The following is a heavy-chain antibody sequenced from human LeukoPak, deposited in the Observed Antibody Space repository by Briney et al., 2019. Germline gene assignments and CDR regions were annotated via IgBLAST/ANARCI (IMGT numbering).Heavy chain of an antibody. J-gene: IGHJ4*02. CDR1: GYTLTELS. CDR3: ATALTTGTTRGSFDY. D-gene: IGHD1-1*01. Sequence: GASVKVSCEVSGYTLTELSMHWVRQAPGKGLEWMGGFDPEDGETIYAQKFQGRVTMTEDTSTDTAYMELSSLRSEDTAVYYCATALTTGTTRGSFDYWGQGTLVTVSS. CDR2: FDPEDGET. V-gene: IGHV1-24*01.